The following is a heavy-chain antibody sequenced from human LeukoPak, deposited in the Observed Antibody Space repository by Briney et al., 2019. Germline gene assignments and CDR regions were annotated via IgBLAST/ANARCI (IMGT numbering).Heavy chain of an antibody. D-gene: IGHD2-21*01. CDR3: AKAPVTSCRGAFCYPFDY. CDR2: SSSSDDGK. J-gene: IGHJ4*01. Sequence: GGSLRLSCTASGLSLNSYAMSWVRQVPGKGLEWVSASSSSDDGKWYAESVRGRFTISRDTSKNTVYLQMNSLRVEDAGVYYCAKAPVTSCRGAFCYPFDYWGHGTLVTVSS. CDR1: GLSLNSYA. V-gene: IGHV3-23*01.